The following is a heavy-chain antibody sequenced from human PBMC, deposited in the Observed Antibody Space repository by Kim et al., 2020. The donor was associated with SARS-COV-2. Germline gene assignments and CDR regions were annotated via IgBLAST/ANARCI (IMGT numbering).Heavy chain of an antibody. J-gene: IGHJ4*02. CDR2: INVDNGNT. CDR3: GRLGGSPTGWAFEK. V-gene: IGHV1-3*01. Sequence: ASVKVSCKASGYIFTDYSMFWVRQGPGQGLEWMGWINVDNGNTGYSQKFQDGVTITRDTFANTVYMELSSLRSEDTAVYFCGRLGGSPTGWAFEKWGPGTQVSVSS. CDR1: GYIFTDYS. D-gene: IGHD4-17*01.